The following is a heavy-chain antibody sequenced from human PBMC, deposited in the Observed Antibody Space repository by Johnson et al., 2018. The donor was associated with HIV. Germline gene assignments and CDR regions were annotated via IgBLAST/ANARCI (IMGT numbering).Heavy chain of an antibody. J-gene: IGHJ3*02. Sequence: EVQLVESGGGLVQPGGSLRLSCAASGFTVSSNYMSWVRQAPGKGLEWVSYISSSGTNIYYADSVKGRFSISRDNSKNTLYLQMNSLRAEDTAVYYCAKDDQNYYGSGSYYDAFDIWGQGTMVTVSS. CDR3: AKDDQNYYGSGSYYDAFDI. CDR2: ISSSGTNI. D-gene: IGHD3-10*01. V-gene: IGHV3-48*01. CDR1: GFTVSSNY.